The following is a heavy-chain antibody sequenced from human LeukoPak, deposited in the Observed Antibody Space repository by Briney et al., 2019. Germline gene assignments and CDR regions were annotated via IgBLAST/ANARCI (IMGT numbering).Heavy chain of an antibody. CDR2: ISRSGNTI. CDR1: GFTFSSYE. J-gene: IGHJ3*02. D-gene: IGHD2-15*01. CDR3: AREKDSTRDAFDI. V-gene: IGHV3-48*03. Sequence: TGGSLRLSCAASGFTFSSYEMNWVRQAPGKGLEWVAYISRSGNTIYYADSVKGRFTISRDNAENSLFLRMNSLGAEDTAVYYCAREKDSTRDAFDIWGQGTMVTVSS.